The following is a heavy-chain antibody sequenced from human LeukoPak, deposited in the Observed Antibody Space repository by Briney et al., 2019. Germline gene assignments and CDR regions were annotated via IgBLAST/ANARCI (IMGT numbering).Heavy chain of an antibody. CDR3: ARGALYYYDSSGYLH. D-gene: IGHD3-22*01. CDR1: GFTFSSYT. CDR2: ISSSSSTI. Sequence: GGSLRLSCAASGFTFSSYTMNWVRQAPGKGLEWVSYISSSSSTIYYAAPAKGRFPISRDNAKNSLYLQMNSLRAEDTAMYYCARGALYYYDSSGYLHWGEGTLVTVSS. J-gene: IGHJ4*02. V-gene: IGHV3-48*04.